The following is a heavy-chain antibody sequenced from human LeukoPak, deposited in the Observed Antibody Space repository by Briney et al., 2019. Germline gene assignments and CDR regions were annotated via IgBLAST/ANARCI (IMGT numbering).Heavy chain of an antibody. J-gene: IGHJ6*03. CDR2: ISYDGSNK. Sequence: PGGSLRLSCAASGFTFSSYAMHWVRQAPGKGLEWVAVISYDGSNKYYADSVKGRFTISRDNSKNTLYLQMNSLRAEDTAVYYCASPLGEFLEWSEYMDVWGKGTTVTVSS. D-gene: IGHD3-3*01. CDR1: GFTFSSYA. CDR3: ASPLGEFLEWSEYMDV. V-gene: IGHV3-30-3*01.